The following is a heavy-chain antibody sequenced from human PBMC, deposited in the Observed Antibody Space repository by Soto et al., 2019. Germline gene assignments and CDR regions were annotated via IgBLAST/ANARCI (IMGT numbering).Heavy chain of an antibody. D-gene: IGHD3-3*01. CDR1: GFTFSSYA. CDR3: AREWGEAGAFWSGYFYYYYGMDV. J-gene: IGHJ6*02. CDR2: ISYDGSNK. Sequence: GGSLRLSCAASGFTFSSYAMHWVRQAPGKGLEWVAVISYDGSNKYYADSVKGRFTISRDNSKNTLYLQMNSLRAEDTAVYYCAREWGEAGAFWSGYFYYYYGMDVWGQGTTVTVSS. V-gene: IGHV3-30-3*01.